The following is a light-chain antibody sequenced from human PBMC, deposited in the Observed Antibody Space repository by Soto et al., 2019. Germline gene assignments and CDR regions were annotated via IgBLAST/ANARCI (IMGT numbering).Light chain of an antibody. CDR1: QSISGW. CDR2: KAS. CDR3: QQYHSFPVT. V-gene: IGKV1-5*03. Sequence: DIQMTQSPSTLSASVGDRVTITCRASQSISGWLAWYQQKPGKAPKLLIYKASSLKSGVPSRFSGSGSGTEFTLTIRSLQPDDSATYYCQQYHSFPVTFGQGTKVDI. J-gene: IGKJ1*01.